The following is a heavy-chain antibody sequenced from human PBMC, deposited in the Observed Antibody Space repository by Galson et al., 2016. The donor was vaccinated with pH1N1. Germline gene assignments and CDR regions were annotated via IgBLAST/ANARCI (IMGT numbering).Heavy chain of an antibody. J-gene: IGHJ4*02. V-gene: IGHV7-4-1*02. D-gene: IGHD3-10*01. CDR1: GYTFNTYA. CDR3: ARGFYYGSGSFWPWDD. Sequence: SVKVSCKASGYTFNTYALNWVRQAPGQGLEWMGWINTDTGNPTYAPGFTGRFVFSLDTSVSTAYLQITSLKAEDTAVYYCARGFYYGSGSFWPWDDWGQGTLVTVSS. CDR2: INTDTGNP.